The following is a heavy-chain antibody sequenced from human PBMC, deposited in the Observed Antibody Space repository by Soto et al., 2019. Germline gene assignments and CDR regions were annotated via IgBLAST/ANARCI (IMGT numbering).Heavy chain of an antibody. J-gene: IGHJ6*02. CDR3: AKGLRFLSDV. D-gene: IGHD3-3*01. V-gene: IGHV4-39*01. Sequence: SETLSLTCTVSGDSISTNSYSWGWIRQPPGQGLEWIGLFYYSGSTHYNPSLKSRLTVSVDTSKNQFSLKVSSVTAADTAVYYCAKGLRFLSDVWGQGTTVTVSS. CDR1: GDSISTNSYS. CDR2: FYYSGST.